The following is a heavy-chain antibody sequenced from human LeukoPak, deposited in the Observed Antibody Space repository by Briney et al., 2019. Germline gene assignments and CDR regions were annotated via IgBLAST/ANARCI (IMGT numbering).Heavy chain of an antibody. D-gene: IGHD3-10*01. V-gene: IGHV4-34*01. Sequence: SETLSLTCAVYGGSFSGYYWSWIRQPPGKGLEWIGEINHSGSTNYNPSLKSRVTISVDTSKNQFSLKLSSVTVADTAVYYCARVSGLWFGSEYYYYYGMDVWGQGTTVTVSS. CDR2: INHSGST. CDR1: GGSFSGYY. J-gene: IGHJ6*02. CDR3: ARVSGLWFGSEYYYYYGMDV.